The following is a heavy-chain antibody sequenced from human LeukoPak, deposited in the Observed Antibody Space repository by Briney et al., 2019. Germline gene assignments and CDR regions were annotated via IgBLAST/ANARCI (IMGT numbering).Heavy chain of an antibody. CDR3: ARVMTTDPNHYGMDV. V-gene: IGHV4-59*01. CDR1: GGSFTDYY. D-gene: IGHD4-11*01. J-gene: IGHJ6*02. Sequence: SETLSLTCVLYGGSFTDYYWSWIRQPPGKGLEWIGYIYYSGSTNYNPSLKSRVTISVDTSKNQFSLKLSSVTAADTAVYYCARVMTTDPNHYGMDVWGQGTTVTVSS. CDR2: IYYSGST.